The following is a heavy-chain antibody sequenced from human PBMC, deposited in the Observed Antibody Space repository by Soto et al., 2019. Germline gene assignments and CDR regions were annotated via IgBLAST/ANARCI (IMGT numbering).Heavy chain of an antibody. V-gene: IGHV2-5*01. CDR2: IYWNEDK. CDR1: GFSLNTGGVG. D-gene: IGHD4-17*01. CDR3: AHRGYGDYPRDNWFDP. J-gene: IGHJ5*02. Sequence: QITLKESGPTLVKPTQTLTLTCTFSGFSLNTGGVGVGWIRQPPGKALEWLALIYWNEDKRYSPPLKSRLTITKDTSKNLVVLTMTNMDPVDTATYYCAHRGYGDYPRDNWFDPWGQGTLVTVSS.